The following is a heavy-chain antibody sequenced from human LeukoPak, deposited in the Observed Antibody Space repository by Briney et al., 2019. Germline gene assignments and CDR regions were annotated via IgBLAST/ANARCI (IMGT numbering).Heavy chain of an antibody. J-gene: IGHJ4*02. D-gene: IGHD5-24*01. CDR3: ARAVIKMATPFDY. Sequence: SETLSLTCAVYGGSFSGYYWSWIRQPPGKGLEWIGEINHSGSTNYNPSLKSRVTISVDTSKNQFSLKLSSVTAADTAVYYCARAVIKMATPFDYWGQGTLVTVSS. V-gene: IGHV4-34*01. CDR2: INHSGST. CDR1: GGSFSGYY.